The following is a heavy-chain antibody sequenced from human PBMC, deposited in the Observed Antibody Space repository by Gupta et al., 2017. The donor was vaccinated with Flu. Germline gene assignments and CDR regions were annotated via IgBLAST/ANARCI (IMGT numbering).Heavy chain of an antibody. Sequence: QVQLVESGGGLVKPGGSLRLSCAASGFTFSDYYMSWIRQAPGKGLEWVSYISSSGSTIYYADSVKGRFTISRDNAKNSLYLQMNSLRAEDTAVYYCARVDSSGYQNGYYYYYGMDVWGQGTTVTVSS. CDR2: ISSSGSTI. D-gene: IGHD3-22*01. V-gene: IGHV3-11*01. CDR3: ARVDSSGYQNGYYYYYGMDV. J-gene: IGHJ6*02. CDR1: GFTFSDYY.